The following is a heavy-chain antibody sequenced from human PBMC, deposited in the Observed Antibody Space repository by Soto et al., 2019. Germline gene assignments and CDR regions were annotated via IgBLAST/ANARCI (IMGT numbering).Heavy chain of an antibody. D-gene: IGHD3-22*01. CDR2: IIPIFGTA. CDR3: ARARDFYYDICGYFIAY. Sequence: GASVKVSCKASGGTFSSYSISWLRQAPGQGREWMGGIIPIFGTANYAQKFQGRVTITADAYPSTAYMELSSLRSEDTAVYYCARARDFYYDICGYFIAYWGKVTRVTV. J-gene: IGHJ4*02. CDR1: GGTFSSYS. V-gene: IGHV1-69*13.